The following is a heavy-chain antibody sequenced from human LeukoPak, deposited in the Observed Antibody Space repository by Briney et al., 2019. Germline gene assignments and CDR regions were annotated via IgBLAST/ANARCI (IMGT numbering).Heavy chain of an antibody. Sequence: GGSLRLSCAASGFTFSSYEMNWVRQAPGKGLEWVSYISSSGSTIYYADSVKGRFTISRDNAKNSLYLQMSSLRAEDTAVYYCAREGSTMIVVVYDAFDIWGQGTMVTVSS. CDR3: AREGSTMIVVVYDAFDI. D-gene: IGHD3-22*01. CDR2: ISSSGSTI. V-gene: IGHV3-48*03. J-gene: IGHJ3*02. CDR1: GFTFSSYE.